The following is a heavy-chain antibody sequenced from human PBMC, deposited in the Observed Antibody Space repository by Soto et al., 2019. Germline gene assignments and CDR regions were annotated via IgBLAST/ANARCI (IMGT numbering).Heavy chain of an antibody. D-gene: IGHD3-9*01. J-gene: IGHJ4*02. CDR2: ISGSGVST. CDR3: AKGAWYYDILTGYGYFDY. Sequence: EVQLLESGGGLVQPGGSLRLSCAASGFTFGSYAMSWVRQAPGKGLEWVSGISGSGVSTYYADSVKGRFTISRDNSKNTLYLQMNSLRAEDTAVYYCAKGAWYYDILTGYGYFDYWGQGTLVTVSS. V-gene: IGHV3-23*01. CDR1: GFTFGSYA.